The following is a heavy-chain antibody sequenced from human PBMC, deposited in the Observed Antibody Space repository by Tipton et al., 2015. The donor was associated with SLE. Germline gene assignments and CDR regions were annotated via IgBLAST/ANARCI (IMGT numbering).Heavy chain of an antibody. CDR1: GGSISSGGYY. D-gene: IGHD6-6*01. CDR3: ARGPRASIAARKAFDI. V-gene: IGHV4-31*03. J-gene: IGHJ3*02. Sequence: TLSLTCTVSGGSISSGGYYWSWIRQHPGKGLEWIGEINHSGSTNYNPSLKSRVTISVDTSKNQFSLKLSSVTAADTAVYYCARGPRASIAARKAFDIWGQGTMVTVSS. CDR2: INHSGST.